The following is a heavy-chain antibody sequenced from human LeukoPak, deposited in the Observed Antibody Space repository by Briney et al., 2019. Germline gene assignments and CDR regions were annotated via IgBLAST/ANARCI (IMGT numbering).Heavy chain of an antibody. D-gene: IGHD5-24*01. V-gene: IGHV5-51*01. J-gene: IGHJ5*02. CDR2: MYPGHSET. CDR1: GYSFATYW. Sequence: GESLKISCRGSGYSFATYWIGWVLQMPGKDLEWMGMMYPGHSETRYSPSFQGQVTISADKSISTAYLQLTSLRAADTAMYYCARLRDGSNWFDPWGQGTLVTVSS. CDR3: ARLRDGSNWFDP.